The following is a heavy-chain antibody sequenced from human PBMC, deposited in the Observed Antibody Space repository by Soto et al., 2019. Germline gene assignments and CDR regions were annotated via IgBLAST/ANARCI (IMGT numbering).Heavy chain of an antibody. CDR1: GFTFDDYA. CDR3: AKDIADQTYYCYGMDV. V-gene: IGHV3-9*01. D-gene: IGHD6-13*01. Sequence: EVQLVESGGGLVQPGRSLRLSCAASGFTFDDYAMHWVRQAPGKGLEWVSSISWNSGSIDYADSVKGRFTISRDNAKNSLYLQMNSLRAEDTALYYCAKDIADQTYYCYGMDVWGQGTTVTVSS. CDR2: ISWNSGSI. J-gene: IGHJ6*02.